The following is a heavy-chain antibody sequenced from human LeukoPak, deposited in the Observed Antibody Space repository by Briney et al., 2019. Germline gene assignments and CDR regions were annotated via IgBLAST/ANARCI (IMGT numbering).Heavy chain of an antibody. CDR2: VRSKPNSYTT. CDR1: GFTFSGFY. J-gene: IGHJ4*02. D-gene: IGHD2-15*01. V-gene: IGHV3-73*01. Sequence: GGCLRLSCAASGFTFSGFYMHWVRPASGKGLEWVGLVRSKPNSYTTVYAASVQGRFTISRDDSKNTAYLQMSSLKAEDTAVYYCTRQDCSGGSCSYVDYWGQGTLVTVSS. CDR3: TRQDCSGGSCSYVDY.